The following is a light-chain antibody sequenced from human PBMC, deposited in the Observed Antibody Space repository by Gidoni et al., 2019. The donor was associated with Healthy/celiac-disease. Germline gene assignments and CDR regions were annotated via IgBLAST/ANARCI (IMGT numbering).Light chain of an antibody. CDR2: KDS. J-gene: IGLJ2*01. CDR3: QSADSSGVV. CDR1: ALPKQY. V-gene: IGLV3-25*03. Sequence: SYELTQPPSVSVSPGHTARITCSGDALPKQYAYWYQQKPGQAPVLVIYKDSERPSGIPERFSGSSSGTTVTLTISGGQAEDEADYYCQSADSSGVVFGGGTKLTVL.